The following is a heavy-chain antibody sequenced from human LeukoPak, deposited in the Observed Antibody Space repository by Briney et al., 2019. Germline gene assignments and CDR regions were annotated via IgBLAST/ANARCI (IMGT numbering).Heavy chain of an antibody. CDR3: ARAPGGRPVAEDSTDY. Sequence: PGASLTLSCAASGFTFSTYAMSWVRQAPGKGLEWVSGVSGSGGSTYYADSVQGRFTIARDISKNTLYLQMNSLRVEDTAVYYCARAPGGRPVAEDSTDYCGQAPLATVSS. V-gene: IGHV3-23*01. CDR2: VSGSGGST. CDR1: GFTFSTYA. D-gene: IGHD6-19*01. J-gene: IGHJ4*02.